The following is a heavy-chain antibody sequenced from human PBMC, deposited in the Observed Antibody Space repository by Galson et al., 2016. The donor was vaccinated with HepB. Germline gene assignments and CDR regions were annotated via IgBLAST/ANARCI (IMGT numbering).Heavy chain of an antibody. V-gene: IGHV1-18*01. D-gene: IGHD6-13*01. Sequence: SVKVSCKASGYIFANYGITWVRQAPGQGLEYVGWISDYNGQTNYAHKFRGRVTMTTDRSTSTAYMELRSLRSDDTAVYYCARDPPVEAAGLLEYWGQGTLLTVSS. J-gene: IGHJ4*02. CDR3: ARDPPVEAAGLLEY. CDR1: GYIFANYG. CDR2: ISDYNGQT.